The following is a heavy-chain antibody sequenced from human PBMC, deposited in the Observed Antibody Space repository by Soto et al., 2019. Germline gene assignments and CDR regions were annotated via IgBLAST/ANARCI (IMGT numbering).Heavy chain of an antibody. J-gene: IGHJ3*02. CDR3: ARDRYGSGGAFDI. CDR2: IWYDGSNK. V-gene: IGHV3-33*01. CDR1: GFTFSSYG. D-gene: IGHD3-10*01. Sequence: GGSLRLSCAASGFTFSSYGMHWVRQAPGKGLEWVAVIWYDGSNKYYADSVKGRFTISRDNSKNTLYLQMNSLRAEDTAVYYCARDRYGSGGAFDIWGQGTMVTVSS.